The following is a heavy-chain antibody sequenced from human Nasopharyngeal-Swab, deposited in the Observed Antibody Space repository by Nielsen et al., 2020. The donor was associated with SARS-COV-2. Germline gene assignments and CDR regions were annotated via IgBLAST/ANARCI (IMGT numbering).Heavy chain of an antibody. CDR3: ARDLGGGYCTTTNCPGS. Sequence: GGSLRLSCAVSGLTVSSTYMSWVRQAPGKGLEWVSVTEIGGTTHYADSVKVRFSISRDSSTNTLYLQMNNVRAEDTAVYYGARDLGGGYCTTTNCPGSWGQGTLVTVSS. CDR2: TEIGGTT. J-gene: IGHJ1*01. D-gene: IGHD2-2*01. V-gene: IGHV3-53*01. CDR1: GLTVSSTY.